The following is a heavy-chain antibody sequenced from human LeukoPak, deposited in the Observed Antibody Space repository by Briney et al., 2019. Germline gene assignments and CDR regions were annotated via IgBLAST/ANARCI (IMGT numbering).Heavy chain of an antibody. CDR3: ARGGPGSYFDY. CDR2: ISYDGSNK. Sequence: PGGSLRLSCAASGFTFSSYSMNWVRQAPGKGLEWVAVISYDGSNKYYADSVKGRFTISRDNSKNTLYLQMNSLRAEDTAVYYCARGGPGSYFDYWGQGTLVTVSS. CDR1: GFTFSSYS. J-gene: IGHJ4*02. V-gene: IGHV3-30*03. D-gene: IGHD3-10*01.